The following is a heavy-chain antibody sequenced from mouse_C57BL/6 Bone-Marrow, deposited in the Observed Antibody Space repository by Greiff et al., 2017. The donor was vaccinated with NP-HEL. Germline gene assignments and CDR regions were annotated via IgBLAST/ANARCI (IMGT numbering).Heavy chain of an antibody. V-gene: IGHV1-64*01. CDR2: IHPNSGST. Sequence: QVQLQQPGAELVKPGASVKLSCKASGYTFTSYWMHWVKQRPGQGLEWIGMIHPNSGSTNYNEKFKSKATLTVDKSSSTAYMQLSSLTSEDSAVYYCARRGGIYYDYDERYAMDYWGQGTSVTVAS. CDR3: ARRGGIYYDYDERYAMDY. J-gene: IGHJ4*01. D-gene: IGHD2-4*01. CDR1: GYTFTSYW.